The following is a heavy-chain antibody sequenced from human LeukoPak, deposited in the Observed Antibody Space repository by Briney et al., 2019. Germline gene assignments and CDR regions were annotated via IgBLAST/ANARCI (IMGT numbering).Heavy chain of an antibody. J-gene: IGHJ2*01. D-gene: IGHD3-16*02. CDR2: INHSGST. Sequence: SETLSLTCAVYGGSFSGYYWSWIRQPPGKGLEWIGEINHSGSTNYNPSLKSRVTISVDTSKNQFSLKLSSVTAADTAVYYCVGSDTIGYTPREWAYWYFDLWGRGTLVTVSS. V-gene: IGHV4-34*01. CDR1: GGSFSGYY. CDR3: VGSDTIGYTPREWAYWYFDL.